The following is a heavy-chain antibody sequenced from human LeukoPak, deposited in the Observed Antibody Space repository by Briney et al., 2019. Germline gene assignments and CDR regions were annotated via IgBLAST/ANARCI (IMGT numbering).Heavy chain of an antibody. Sequence: PSETLSLTCTVSGGSISSSSYYWGWIRQPPGKGLEWIGSIYYSGSTNYNPSLKSRVTISVDTSKNQFSLKLSSVTAADTAVYYCARHSFRLTHSLDYWGQGTLVTVSS. J-gene: IGHJ4*02. CDR3: ARHSFRLTHSLDY. V-gene: IGHV4-39*01. CDR2: IYYSGST. D-gene: IGHD2-15*01. CDR1: GGSISSSSYY.